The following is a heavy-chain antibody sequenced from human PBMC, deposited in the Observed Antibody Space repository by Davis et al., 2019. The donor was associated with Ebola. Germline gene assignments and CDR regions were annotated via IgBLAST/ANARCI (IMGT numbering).Heavy chain of an antibody. CDR3: ARGGKTSGWYYYFDY. CDR2: IYYSGST. CDR1: GGSISSYY. D-gene: IGHD6-19*01. V-gene: IGHV4-59*08. Sequence: SETLSLTCTVSGGSISSYYWSWIRQPPGKGLEWIGDIYYSGSTNYKPSLKSRVTISVDTSKNQFSLKLISVTAADTAVYYCARGGKTSGWYYYFDYWGQGSLVSVSS. J-gene: IGHJ4*02.